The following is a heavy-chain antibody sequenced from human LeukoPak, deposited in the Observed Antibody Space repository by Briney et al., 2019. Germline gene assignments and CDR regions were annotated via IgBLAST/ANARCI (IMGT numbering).Heavy chain of an antibody. CDR3: ARPVDDSSGQGAFDI. CDR2: ISAYNGNT. V-gene: IGHV1-18*01. D-gene: IGHD3-22*01. J-gene: IGHJ3*02. CDR1: GYTFTSHG. Sequence: GASVKVSCKASGYTFTSHGISWVRQAPGQGLEWMGWISAYNGNTNYAQKLQGRVTMTTDTSTSTAYMELRSLRSDDTAVYYCARPVDDSSGQGAFDIWGQGTMVTVSS.